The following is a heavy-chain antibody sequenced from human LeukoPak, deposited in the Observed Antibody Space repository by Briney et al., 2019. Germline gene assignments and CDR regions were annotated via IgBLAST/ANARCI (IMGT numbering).Heavy chain of an antibody. Sequence: SETLSLTCAVYGGSFSGYYWSWIRQPPGKGLEWIGEINHGGGANYNPSLKSRVTVSGDTSNNQFSLKLSSVTAADTAVDYCARGAYYDSSGYYFDYWGQGTLVTVSS. J-gene: IGHJ4*02. D-gene: IGHD3-22*01. CDR2: INHGGGA. V-gene: IGHV4-34*01. CDR1: GGSFSGYY. CDR3: ARGAYYDSSGYYFDY.